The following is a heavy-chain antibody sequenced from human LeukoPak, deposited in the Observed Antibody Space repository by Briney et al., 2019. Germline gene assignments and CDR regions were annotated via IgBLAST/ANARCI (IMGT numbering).Heavy chain of an antibody. Sequence: GGSLRLSCAASGFTFSSYWMSWVRQAPGKGLEWVANIKQDGSEKYYVDSVKGRFTISRDNAKNSLYLQMNSLRAEDTAVYYCAREVLSWYSYGFYFDYWGQGTPVTVSS. V-gene: IGHV3-7*01. CDR2: IKQDGSEK. CDR3: AREVLSWYSYGFYFDY. CDR1: GFTFSSYW. D-gene: IGHD5-18*01. J-gene: IGHJ4*02.